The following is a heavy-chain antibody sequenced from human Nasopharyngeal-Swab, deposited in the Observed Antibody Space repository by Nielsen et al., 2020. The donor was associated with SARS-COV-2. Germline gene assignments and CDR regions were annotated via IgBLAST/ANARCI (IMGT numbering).Heavy chain of an antibody. V-gene: IGHV1-2*02. J-gene: IGHJ6*02. CDR1: GYTFTGYY. CDR3: AREENYYGSGGGTDV. D-gene: IGHD3-10*01. CDR2: INPNSGGT. Sequence: ASVKVSCKASGYTFTGYYMHWVRQAPGQGLEWMGWINPNSGGTNYAQKFQGRVTMTRDTSISTAYMELSRLRSDDTAVYYCAREENYYGSGGGTDVWGQGTTVTVSS.